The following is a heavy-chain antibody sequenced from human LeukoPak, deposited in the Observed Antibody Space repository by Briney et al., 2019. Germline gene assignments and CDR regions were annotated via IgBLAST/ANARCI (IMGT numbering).Heavy chain of an antibody. V-gene: IGHV3-23*01. D-gene: IGHD4-11*01. CDR1: GFTFSSYA. Sequence: PGGSLRLSCAASGFTFSSYAMSWVRQAPGKGLEWVSAISGSGGSTYYADSVKGRFTISRDNSKNTLYLQMNSLRAEDTAVYYCAKGYSNYVLGILDYWGQGTLVTVSA. CDR3: AKGYSNYVLGILDY. CDR2: ISGSGGST. J-gene: IGHJ4*02.